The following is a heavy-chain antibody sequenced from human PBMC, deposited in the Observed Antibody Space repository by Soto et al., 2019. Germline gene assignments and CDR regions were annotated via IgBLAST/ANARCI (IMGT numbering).Heavy chain of an antibody. V-gene: IGHV1-3*01. Sequence: ASVKVSCKASGYTFTSYAMHWVRQAPGQRLEWMGWINAGNGNTKYSQKFRGRVTITRDTSASAAYMELSSLRSEDTAVYYCARLRGVDCSGGSCYYYYSGMDVWGQGTKVTVS. J-gene: IGHJ6*02. CDR3: ARLRGVDCSGGSCYYYYSGMDV. CDR1: GYTFTSYA. D-gene: IGHD2-15*01. CDR2: INAGNGNT.